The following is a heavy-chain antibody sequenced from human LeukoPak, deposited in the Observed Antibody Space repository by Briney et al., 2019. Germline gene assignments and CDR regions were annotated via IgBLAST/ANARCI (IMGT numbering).Heavy chain of an antibody. D-gene: IGHD1-26*01. Sequence: SETLSLTCTVSGGSISSYYWSWIRQPPGKGLEWIGYIYTSGSTNYNPSLKSRVTISVDTSKNQFSLKLSSVTAADTAVFYCARTTTGGYYYYYYMDVWGKGATVTVSS. CDR3: ARTTTGGYYYYYYMDV. J-gene: IGHJ6*03. CDR1: GGSISSYY. CDR2: IYTSGST. V-gene: IGHV4-4*09.